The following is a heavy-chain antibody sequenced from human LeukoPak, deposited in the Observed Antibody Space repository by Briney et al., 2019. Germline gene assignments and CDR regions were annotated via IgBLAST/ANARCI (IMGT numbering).Heavy chain of an antibody. CDR3: ARKGDHYDRSGHFHYFDY. CDR2: IKEDGSER. V-gene: IGHV3-7*01. D-gene: IGHD3-22*01. Sequence: GGSLRLSCAASGFAFSNYWMSWVRQAPGKGLEWVASIKEDGSERYYVDSMRGRFTISRDNAKNSLLLQMNSLRVEDTAAYYCARKGDHYDRSGHFHYFDYWGQGTLLTVSS. J-gene: IGHJ4*02. CDR1: GFAFSNYW.